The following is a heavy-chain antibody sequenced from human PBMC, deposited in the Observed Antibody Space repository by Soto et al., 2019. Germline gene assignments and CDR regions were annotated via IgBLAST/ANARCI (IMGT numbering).Heavy chain of an antibody. J-gene: IGHJ4*02. CDR1: EFTFSNYA. CDR2: ISYGGGTT. Sequence: PGGSLRLSCAASEFTFSNYAMSWVRQAPGKGLKWVSAISYGGGTTYYADSVKGRFTISRDNSKNKLYLQMNSLRAEDTAVYYCAKNPGYYYDSTGYHFDYWGQGTLVTVSS. V-gene: IGHV3-23*01. D-gene: IGHD3-22*01. CDR3: AKNPGYYYDSTGYHFDY.